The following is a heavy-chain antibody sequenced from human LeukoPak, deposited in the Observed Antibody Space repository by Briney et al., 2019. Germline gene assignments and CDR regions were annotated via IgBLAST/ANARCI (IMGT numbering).Heavy chain of an antibody. CDR2: INHSGST. V-gene: IGHV4-34*01. Sequence: PSETLSLTCAVYGGSFSGYYWSWIRQPPGKGLEWIGEINHSGSTNYNPPLKSRVTISVDTSKNQFSLKLSSVTAADTAVYYCARKVYAASLDYWGQGTLVTVSS. CDR3: ARKVYAASLDY. CDR1: GGSFSGYY. J-gene: IGHJ4*02. D-gene: IGHD2-8*01.